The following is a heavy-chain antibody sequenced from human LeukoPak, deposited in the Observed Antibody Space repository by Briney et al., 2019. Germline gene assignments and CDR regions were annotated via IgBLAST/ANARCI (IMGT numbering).Heavy chain of an antibody. CDR1: GGTFSSYA. CDR3: ARGGKGSYAFGDFDY. CDR2: IIPIFGTA. J-gene: IGHJ4*02. V-gene: IGHV1-69*05. Sequence: GASVKVSCKASGGTFSSYAISWVRQAPGQGLEWMGGIIPIFGTANYAQKFQGRVTITRNTSISTAYMELSSLRSEDTAVYYCARGGKGSYAFGDFDYWGQGTLVTVSS. D-gene: IGHD1-26*01.